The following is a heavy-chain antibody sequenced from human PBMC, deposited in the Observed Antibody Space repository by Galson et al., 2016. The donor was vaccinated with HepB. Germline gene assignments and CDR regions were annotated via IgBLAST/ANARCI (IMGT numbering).Heavy chain of an antibody. D-gene: IGHD3-22*01. CDR2: INLNSGGT. V-gene: IGHV1-2*02. CDR1: GYIFTAYY. J-gene: IGHJ5*02. Sequence: SVKVSCKASGYIFTAYYIHWVRQAPGQGLEWMGWINLNSGGTNYAQNFQGRVTMTRDTSISTAYMELSGLRFDDTAVYYCARAYDYYDTSGYYSGGNWFDPWGQGSLVTVPS. CDR3: ARAYDYYDTSGYYSGGNWFDP.